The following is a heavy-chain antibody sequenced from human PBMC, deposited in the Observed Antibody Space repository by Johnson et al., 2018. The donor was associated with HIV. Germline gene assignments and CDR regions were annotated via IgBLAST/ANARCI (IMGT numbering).Heavy chain of an antibody. V-gene: IGHV3-30*18. Sequence: QVQLLESGGGLVQPGGSLRLSCAASGFTFSSYWMSWVRQAPGKGLEWVAVISDSGTNKYYADSVKGRFTISRDNSKNTLYLQMNSLRTEDTAVYFCAKDLTYGDYEGDAFDIWGQGTMVTVSS. J-gene: IGHJ3*02. D-gene: IGHD4-17*01. CDR3: AKDLTYGDYEGDAFDI. CDR2: ISDSGTNK. CDR1: GFTFSSYW.